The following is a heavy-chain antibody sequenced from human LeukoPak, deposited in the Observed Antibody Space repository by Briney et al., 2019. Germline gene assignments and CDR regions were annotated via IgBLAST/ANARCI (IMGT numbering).Heavy chain of an antibody. J-gene: IGHJ4*02. CDR3: AKDGSALWFREYPFDY. Sequence: GGSLGLSCAASGFTFSSYAMSWVRQAPGEGLEWVSAISGSGGSTYYADSVKGRFTISRDNSKNTLYLQMNSLRAEDTAVYYCAKDGSALWFREYPFDYWGQGTLVTVSS. CDR1: GFTFSSYA. D-gene: IGHD3-10*01. CDR2: ISGSGGST. V-gene: IGHV3-23*01.